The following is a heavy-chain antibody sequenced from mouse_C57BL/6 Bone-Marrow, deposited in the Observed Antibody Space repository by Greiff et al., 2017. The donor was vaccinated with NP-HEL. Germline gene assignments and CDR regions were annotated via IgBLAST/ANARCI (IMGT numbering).Heavy chain of an antibody. CDR1: GFTFSDYG. Sequence: DVMLVESGGGLVKPGGSLKPSCAASGFTFSDYGMHWVRQAPEKGLEWVAYISSGSSTIYYADTVKGRFTISRDNAKNTLFLQMTSLRSEDTAMYYCARWGITTDWGQGTTLTVSS. CDR3: ARWGITTD. V-gene: IGHV5-17*01. D-gene: IGHD1-1*01. J-gene: IGHJ2*01. CDR2: ISSGSSTI.